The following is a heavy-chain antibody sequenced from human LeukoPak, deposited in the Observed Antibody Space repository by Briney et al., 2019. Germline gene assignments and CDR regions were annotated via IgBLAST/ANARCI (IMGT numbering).Heavy chain of an antibody. CDR2: IYYSGST. D-gene: IGHD6-19*01. V-gene: IGHV4-39*01. CDR3: ARLWSSGTGGVVDY. J-gene: IGHJ4*02. CDR1: GCPLSNNSYY. Sequence: SETLSLTRTVSGCPLSNNSYYLGWIPQPPGKGLEWIWSIYYSGSTYYNPSLKSRVTISVDTSENQFSLKLSSVTAADTAVYYCARLWSSGTGGVVDYWGQGTLVTVSS.